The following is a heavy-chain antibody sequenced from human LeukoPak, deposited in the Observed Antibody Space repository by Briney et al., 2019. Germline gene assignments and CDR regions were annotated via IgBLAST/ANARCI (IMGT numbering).Heavy chain of an antibody. J-gene: IGHJ5*02. Sequence: ASVKVSCKASGYTFTGYYMHWVRQAPGQGLGWMGWINPNSGGTNYAQKFQGRVTMTRDTSISTAYMELSRLRSDDTAVYYCAGEGYCSGGSCYSWFDPWGQGTLVTVSS. CDR1: GYTFTGYY. V-gene: IGHV1-2*02. CDR2: INPNSGGT. CDR3: AGEGYCSGGSCYSWFDP. D-gene: IGHD2-15*01.